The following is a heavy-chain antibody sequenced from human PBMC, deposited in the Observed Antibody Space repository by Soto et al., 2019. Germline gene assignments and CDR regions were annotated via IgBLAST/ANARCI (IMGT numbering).Heavy chain of an antibody. CDR1: GFTVSSNY. Sequence: EVQLVESGGGLLQHGGSLRLSCAASGFTVSSNYMSWVRQAPGQGLEWVSVIYSGGSTYYADSVKGRFTISRDNSKNTLYLQMNSLRAEDTAVYYCARNSGSYYDSYFTNWGQGTLVTVSS. CDR2: IYSGGST. V-gene: IGHV3-53*01. J-gene: IGHJ4*02. CDR3: ARNSGSYYDSYFTN. D-gene: IGHD1-26*01.